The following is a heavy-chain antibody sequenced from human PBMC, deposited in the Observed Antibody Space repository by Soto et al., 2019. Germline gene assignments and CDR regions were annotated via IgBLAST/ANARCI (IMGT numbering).Heavy chain of an antibody. CDR2: VRNKVNTYAT. CDR1: GFTFTDSA. J-gene: IGHJ4*02. CDR3: SRRRDWTATDPLDY. Sequence: EVQLVESGGGLVQPGGSLKLSCAASGFTFTDSAIHWVRQASGKGPEWVGRVRNKVNTYATAYAASEKGRFTISRDDATGTTYLQMNSLKTEDTAVYYCSRRRDWTATDPLDYWGQGTLVTVSS. D-gene: IGHD2-21*01. V-gene: IGHV3-73*02.